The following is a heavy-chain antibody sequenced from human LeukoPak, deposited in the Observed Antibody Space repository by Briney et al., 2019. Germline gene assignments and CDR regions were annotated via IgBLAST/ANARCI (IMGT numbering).Heavy chain of an antibody. CDR1: GVSISSYY. Sequence: SETLSLTCTVSGVSISSYYWSWIRQPPGKGLEWIGYIHYSGGTNYSPSLKSRVTISVDTSTKQVSLKLSSVTAADTALYYCARRTVTNGWFRIDYWGQGSLVIVSS. D-gene: IGHD6-19*01. CDR3: ARRTVTNGWFRIDY. CDR2: IHYSGGT. V-gene: IGHV4-59*08. J-gene: IGHJ4*02.